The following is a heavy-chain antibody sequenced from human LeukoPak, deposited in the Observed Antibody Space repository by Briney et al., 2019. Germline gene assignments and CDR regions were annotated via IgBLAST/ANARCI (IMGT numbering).Heavy chain of an antibody. CDR2: IYYSGST. CDR1: GVSISSYD. Sequence: SETLSLTCTVSGVSISSYDWSWIRQPPGKGLEWVGYIYYSGSTNYNPSLESRVTISVDTSKNQFSLKLSSVTAADKAVYYCARGLRYYDSSGYLDYWGQGTLVTVSS. J-gene: IGHJ4*02. V-gene: IGHV4-59*01. D-gene: IGHD3-22*01. CDR3: ARGLRYYDSSGYLDY.